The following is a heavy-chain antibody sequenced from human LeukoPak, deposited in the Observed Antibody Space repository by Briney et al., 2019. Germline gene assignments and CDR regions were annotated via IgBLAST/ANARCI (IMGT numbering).Heavy chain of an antibody. V-gene: IGHV1-24*01. CDR2: FDPEDGET. CDR1: GYTLTELS. J-gene: IGHJ3*02. D-gene: IGHD3-10*01. Sequence: ASVKVSCKVSGYTLTELSMHWVRQAPGKGLEWMGGFDPEDGETIYAQKFQGRVTMTEDTSTDTAYMELSSLRSEDTAVYYCATGSGSGSYYNWDAFDIWGQRTMVTVSS. CDR3: ATGSGSGSYYNWDAFDI.